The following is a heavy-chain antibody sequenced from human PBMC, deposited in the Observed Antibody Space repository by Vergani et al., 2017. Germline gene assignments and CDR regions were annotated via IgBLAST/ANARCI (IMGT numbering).Heavy chain of an antibody. J-gene: IGHJ4*02. CDR1: GFALNRHA. V-gene: IGHV3-30*02. D-gene: IGHD4-17*01. Sequence: QVQLVESGGGLVKPGGSLRLSCVVSGFALNRHAMYWVRQAPGKGLEWVAFIGYDGRIKYNVDSVKGRFTISRDTSKKTLSLQMRSLRADDTAVYYCAKDGRENSDYGYFDYWGQGTLVTVSS. CDR3: AKDGRENSDYGYFDY. CDR2: IGYDGRIK.